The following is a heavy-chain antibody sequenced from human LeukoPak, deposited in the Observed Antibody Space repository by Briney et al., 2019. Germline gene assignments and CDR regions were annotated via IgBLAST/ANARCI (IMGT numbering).Heavy chain of an antibody. CDR2: INWNGGST. V-gene: IGHV3-20*04. Sequence: AGGSLRLSCAASGFSFDDYGMSWVRQAPGKGLEWVSGINWNGGSTGYADSVKGRFTIFRDNARNFVYLQMNSLRAEDTALYYCARLTSTWYGGQDFWGQGTLVTVSS. CDR1: GFSFDDYG. J-gene: IGHJ4*02. D-gene: IGHD6-13*01. CDR3: ARLTSTWYGGQDF.